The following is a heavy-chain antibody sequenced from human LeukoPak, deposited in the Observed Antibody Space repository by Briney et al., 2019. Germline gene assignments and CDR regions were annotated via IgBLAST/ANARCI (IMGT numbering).Heavy chain of an antibody. J-gene: IGHJ2*01. CDR1: GFTFSSYG. CDR3: ASDPDIEKNWYFDL. V-gene: IGHV3-33*01. D-gene: IGHD5-12*01. Sequence: GGSLRLSCAASGFTFSSYGMHWVRQAPGKGLEWVAVIWYDGSNKYYADSVKGRFTISRDNSKNTLYLQMNSLRAEDTAVYYCASDPDIEKNWYFDLWGRGTLVTVSS. CDR2: IWYDGSNK.